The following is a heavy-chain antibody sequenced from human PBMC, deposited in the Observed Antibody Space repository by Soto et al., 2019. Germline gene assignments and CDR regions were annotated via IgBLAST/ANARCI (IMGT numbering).Heavy chain of an antibody. J-gene: IGHJ6*02. D-gene: IGHD6-6*01. V-gene: IGHV4-39*01. CDR3: ARHKAARPGGGYYYYGMDV. CDR1: GGSISSSSYY. Sequence: SETLSLTCTVSGGSISSSSYYWGWIRQPPGKGLEWIGRIYYSGSTYYNPSLKSRVTISVDTSKNQFSLKLSSVTAADTAVYYCARHKAARPGGGYYYYGMDVWGQGTTVTVSS. CDR2: IYYSGST.